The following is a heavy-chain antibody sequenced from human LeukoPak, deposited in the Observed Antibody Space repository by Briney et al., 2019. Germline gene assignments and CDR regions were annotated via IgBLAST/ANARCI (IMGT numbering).Heavy chain of an antibody. CDR2: IYHSGST. CDR3: ARKVGATSAEYFQH. J-gene: IGHJ1*01. Sequence: SETLSLTCAVSGGSLSSGGYSWSWIRQPPGKGLGWIGHIYHSGSTYYNPSLKSRVTISVDRSKNQFSLKLSSATAADTAVYYCARKVGATSAEYFQHWGRAPWSPSPQ. V-gene: IGHV4-30-2*01. CDR1: GGSLSSGGYS. D-gene: IGHD1-26*01.